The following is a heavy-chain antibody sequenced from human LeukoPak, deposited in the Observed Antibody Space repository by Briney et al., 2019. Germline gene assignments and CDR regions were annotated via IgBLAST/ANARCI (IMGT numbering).Heavy chain of an antibody. CDR2: VSGYNGNK. Sequence: ASVKVSCKASGYTFTNYGINWVRQAPGQGLEWVGWVSGYNGNKNYAEKVQGRVTMTRNTSISTAYMELSSLRSEDTAVYYCARGGGIAVAGFEFDYWGQGTLVTVSS. D-gene: IGHD6-19*01. CDR3: ARGGGIAVAGFEFDY. J-gene: IGHJ4*02. V-gene: IGHV1-18*04. CDR1: GYTFTNYG.